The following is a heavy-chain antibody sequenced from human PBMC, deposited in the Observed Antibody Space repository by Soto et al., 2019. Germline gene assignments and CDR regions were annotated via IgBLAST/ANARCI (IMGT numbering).Heavy chain of an antibody. CDR2: INPYSGVT. Sequence: QVQLVQSGAEVKKPGASVKVSCKASGYTFTGHYMHWVRQAPGQGLEWMGLINPYSGVTNYAQKFQGWVTMTRDTSISTAYMELSRVTSDDTAVYYSARALYSSSSGFDSWGQGTLVTVSS. V-gene: IGHV1-2*04. D-gene: IGHD6-6*01. CDR3: ARALYSSSSGFDS. J-gene: IGHJ4*02. CDR1: GYTFTGHY.